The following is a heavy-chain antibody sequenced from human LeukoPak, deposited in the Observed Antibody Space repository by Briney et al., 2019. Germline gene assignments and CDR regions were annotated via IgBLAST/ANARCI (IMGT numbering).Heavy chain of an antibody. CDR2: IIPIFGAA. CDR1: GGTFSSYA. V-gene: IGHV1-69*13. D-gene: IGHD4-23*01. CDR3: ARATGNSDHSPQEPIDLYFDL. J-gene: IGHJ2*01. Sequence: APVKVSCKASGGTFSSYAISWVRQAPGQGLEWMGGIIPIFGAANYAQKFQDRVTITADESTSTAYMELRSLRSEDTAVYYCARATGNSDHSPQEPIDLYFDLWGRGTLVTVSS.